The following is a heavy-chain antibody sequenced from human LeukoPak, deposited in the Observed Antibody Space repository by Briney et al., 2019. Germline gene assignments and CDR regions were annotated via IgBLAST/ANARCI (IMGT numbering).Heavy chain of an antibody. J-gene: IGHJ5*02. CDR3: ARASIWFGELWWFDP. CDR2: IYYSGST. D-gene: IGHD3-10*01. V-gene: IGHV4-59*12. CDR1: GGSISSYY. Sequence: SETLSLTCTVSGGSISSYYWSWIRQPPGKGLEWIGYIYYSGSTNYNPSLKSRVTMSVDTSKNQFSLKLSSVTAADTAVYYCARASIWFGELWWFDPWGQGTLVTVSS.